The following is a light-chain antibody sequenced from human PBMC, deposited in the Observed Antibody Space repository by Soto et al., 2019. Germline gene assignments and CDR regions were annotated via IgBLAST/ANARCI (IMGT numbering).Light chain of an antibody. CDR2: AAS. J-gene: IGKJ4*01. CDR3: QQADTFPLT. Sequence: DIQMTQSPSSVSASVGDRVIITCRATQGISSWLSWYQKKPGEAPNLLIYAASRLQRGVPSRFSGSGSGTDFTLTISSLQPEDFATYYCQQADTFPLTFGGGTKVEIK. V-gene: IGKV1D-12*01. CDR1: QGISSW.